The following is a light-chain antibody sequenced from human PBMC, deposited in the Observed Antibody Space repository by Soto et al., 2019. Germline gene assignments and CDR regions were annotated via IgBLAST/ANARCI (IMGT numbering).Light chain of an antibody. CDR1: QSVSSN. Sequence: EIVMTQSPATLSVSPGERATLSCRASQSVSSNLAWYQQKPGQGPRLLLYGASTRATGIPARFSGSGSGTDFTITISSLQSEDFAVYYCQQSNNWPYTFGQGTKLEIK. CDR3: QQSNNWPYT. J-gene: IGKJ2*01. CDR2: GAS. V-gene: IGKV3-15*01.